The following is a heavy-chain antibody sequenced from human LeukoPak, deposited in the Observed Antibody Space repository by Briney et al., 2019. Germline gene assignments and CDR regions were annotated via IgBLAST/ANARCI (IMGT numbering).Heavy chain of an antibody. CDR3: ARYWGFGEPPDY. CDR2: IYYSGST. D-gene: IGHD3-10*01. CDR1: GGSISSYY. V-gene: IGHV4-59*08. Sequence: SETLSLTCTVSGGSISSYYWSWIRQPPGKGLEWIGYIYYSGSTNYNPSLKSRVTISVDTSKNQFSLKLSSVTAADTAVYYCARYWGFGEPPDYWGQGTLVTVSS. J-gene: IGHJ4*02.